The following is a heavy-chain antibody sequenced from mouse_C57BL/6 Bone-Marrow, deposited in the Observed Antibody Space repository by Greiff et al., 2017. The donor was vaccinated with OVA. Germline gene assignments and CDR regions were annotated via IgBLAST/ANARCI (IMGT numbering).Heavy chain of an antibody. CDR2: INPNNGGT. CDR1: GYTFTDYY. V-gene: IGHV1-26*01. D-gene: IGHD1-1*01. CDR3: AREGITTVVATFYWYVDV. J-gene: IGHJ1*03. Sequence: EVQLQQSGPELVKPGASVKISCKASGYTFTDYYMNWVKQSHGKSLEWIGDINPNNGGTSYNQKFKGKATLTVDKSSSTAYMELRSLTSEDSAVYYCAREGITTVVATFYWYVDVWGTGTTVTVSS.